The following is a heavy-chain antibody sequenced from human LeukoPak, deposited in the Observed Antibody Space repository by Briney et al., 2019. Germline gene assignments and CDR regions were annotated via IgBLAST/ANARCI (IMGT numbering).Heavy chain of an antibody. CDR2: IKPSGGST. Sequence: ASVTVSCKASGYTFTSYYMHWERQAPGQGVEWMGIIKPSGGSTTYAQKFQGRVTMTRDTSTSTVYMQLSSLRSEDTAVYYCARGLHNSYAFDIWGQGTMVTVSS. J-gene: IGHJ3*02. CDR3: ARGLHNSYAFDI. CDR1: GYTFTSYY. D-gene: IGHD5-18*01. V-gene: IGHV1-46*01.